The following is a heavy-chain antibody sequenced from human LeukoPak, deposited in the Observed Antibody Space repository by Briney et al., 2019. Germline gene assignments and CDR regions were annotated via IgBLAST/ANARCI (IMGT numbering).Heavy chain of an antibody. CDR3: ARHSRITMVRGMDY. CDR2: INHSGST. CDR1: GGSFSGYY. V-gene: IGHV4-34*01. J-gene: IGHJ4*02. D-gene: IGHD3-10*01. Sequence: SETLSLTCAVYGGSFSGYYWSWIRQPPGKGPEWIGEINHSGSTNYNPSLKSRVTISVDTSKNQFSLKLSSVTAADTAVYYCARHSRITMVRGMDYWGQGTLVTVSS.